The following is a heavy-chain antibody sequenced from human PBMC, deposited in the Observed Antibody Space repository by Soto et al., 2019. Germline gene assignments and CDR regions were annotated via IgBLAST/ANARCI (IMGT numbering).Heavy chain of an antibody. CDR2: IIPIFGTA. J-gene: IGHJ6*02. Sequence: QVQLVQSGAEVKKPGSSVKVSCKASGGTFSSYAISWVRQAPGQGLEWMGGIIPIFGTANYAQKFQGRVTITXXEXTXXAYMELSSLRSEDTAVYYCARDKASRGPYYYGMDVWGQGTTVTVSS. D-gene: IGHD3-10*01. CDR1: GGTFSSYA. CDR3: ARDKASRGPYYYGMDV. V-gene: IGHV1-69*05.